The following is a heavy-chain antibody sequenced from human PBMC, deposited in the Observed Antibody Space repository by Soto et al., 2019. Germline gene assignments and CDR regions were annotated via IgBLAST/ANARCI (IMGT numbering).Heavy chain of an antibody. CDR3: AKARDQQWVRLPFDY. Sequence: EVQLLESGGGLVQPGGSLRLSCVGSGFFFSSYTMTWVRQAPGKGLELVSSFSATSENTYYADSVRGRFTISRDNSKNTLFLQMNSLTAEDTAMYYCAKARDQQWVRLPFDYWGQGILVIVSS. V-gene: IGHV3-23*01. J-gene: IGHJ4*02. CDR2: FSATSENT. CDR1: GFFFSSYT. D-gene: IGHD6-19*01.